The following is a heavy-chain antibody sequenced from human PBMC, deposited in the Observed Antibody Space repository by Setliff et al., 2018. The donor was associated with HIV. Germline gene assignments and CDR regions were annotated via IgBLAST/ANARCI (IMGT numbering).Heavy chain of an antibody. CDR2: FYTSGST. CDR3: ARDPELYSSSSGWFDP. J-gene: IGHJ5*02. Sequence: SSETLSLTCTVSGASISSGNHYWNWIRQPAGKGLEWIGHFYTSGSTNYNPSLKSRVTISVDTSKNHFSLKLSSVTAADTAVYYCARDPELYSSSSGWFDPWGQGTLVTVSS. CDR1: GASISSGNHY. D-gene: IGHD6-6*01. V-gene: IGHV4-61*09.